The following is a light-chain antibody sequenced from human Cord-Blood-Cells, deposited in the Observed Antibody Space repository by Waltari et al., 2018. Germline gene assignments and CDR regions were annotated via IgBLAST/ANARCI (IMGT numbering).Light chain of an antibody. CDR1: QTISSY. Sequence: DIQMTQSPSSLSASVGDIVTITCRASQTISSYLNWYQPKPGKAPKLLIYAASSLQSGVPSRFSGSGSGTDFTLTISSLQPEDFATYYCQQSYSTPTFGQGTKVEIK. CDR3: QQSYSTPT. J-gene: IGKJ1*01. V-gene: IGKV1-39*01. CDR2: AAS.